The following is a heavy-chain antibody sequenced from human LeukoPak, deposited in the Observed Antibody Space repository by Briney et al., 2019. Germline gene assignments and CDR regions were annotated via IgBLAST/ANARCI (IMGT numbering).Heavy chain of an antibody. CDR1: GFTFSSYG. Sequence: GGSLRLSCAASGFTFSSYGMSRVRQAPGKGLEWVSAISGSGGSTYYADSVKGRFTISRDNSKNTLYLQMSSLKTGDTAVYYCTTARNMVRGVIPLDYWGQGTLVTVSS. D-gene: IGHD3-10*01. CDR3: TTARNMVRGVIPLDY. J-gene: IGHJ4*02. V-gene: IGHV3-23*01. CDR2: ISGSGGST.